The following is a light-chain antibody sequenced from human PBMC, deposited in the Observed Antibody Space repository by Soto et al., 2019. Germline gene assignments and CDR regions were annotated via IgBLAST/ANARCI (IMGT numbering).Light chain of an antibody. CDR2: AAS. J-gene: IGKJ5*01. Sequence: IQMTQSPSSLSASVGDRVTITFRASQSISSYLNWYQQKPGKAPKLLIYAASSLQSGVPSRFSGSGSGTDFTLTISSLQPEDFATYYCLQDYNYPITFGQGTRLEI. CDR1: QSISSY. V-gene: IGKV1-6*01. CDR3: LQDYNYPIT.